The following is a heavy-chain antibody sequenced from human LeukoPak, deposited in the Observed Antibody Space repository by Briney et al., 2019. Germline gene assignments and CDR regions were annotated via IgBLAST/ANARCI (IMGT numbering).Heavy chain of an antibody. D-gene: IGHD6-13*01. CDR2: IYTSGST. J-gene: IGHJ5*02. CDR3: ARVGSSSSWYDRNGWFDP. Sequence: PSETLSLTCTVSGGSISSGSYYWSWIRQPAGKGLEWIGRIYTSGSTNYNPSLKSRVTISVDTSKNQFSLKLSSVTAADTAVYYCARVGSSSSWYDRNGWFDPWGQGTLVTVSS. CDR1: GGSISSGSYY. V-gene: IGHV4-61*02.